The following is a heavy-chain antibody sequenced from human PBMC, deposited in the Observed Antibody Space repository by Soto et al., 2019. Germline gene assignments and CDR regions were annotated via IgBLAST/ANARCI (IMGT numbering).Heavy chain of an antibody. Sequence: PVGSLRLSCAASGFTFSSYAMHWVRQAPGKGLEWVAVISYDGSNKYYADSVKGRFTISRDNSKNTLYLQMNSLRAEDTAVYYCARVLRAARAYYYYGMDVWGQGTTVTVSS. D-gene: IGHD6-6*01. V-gene: IGHV3-30-3*01. CDR3: ARVLRAARAYYYYGMDV. J-gene: IGHJ6*02. CDR2: ISYDGSNK. CDR1: GFTFSSYA.